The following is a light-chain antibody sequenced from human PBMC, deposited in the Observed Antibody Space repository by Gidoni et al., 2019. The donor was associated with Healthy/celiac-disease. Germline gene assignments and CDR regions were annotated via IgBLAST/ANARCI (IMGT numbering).Light chain of an antibody. CDR1: QSVSSN. Sequence: EIVMKQSPATLSVSPGERATLSCRASQSVSSNLAWYQQKPGQAPRLLIYGASTRATGIPARFSGSGSGTEFTLTISSLQSEDFAVYYCQQYNNWPPAFXXXTKVEIK. CDR2: GAS. V-gene: IGKV3-15*01. J-gene: IGKJ1*01. CDR3: QQYNNWPPA.